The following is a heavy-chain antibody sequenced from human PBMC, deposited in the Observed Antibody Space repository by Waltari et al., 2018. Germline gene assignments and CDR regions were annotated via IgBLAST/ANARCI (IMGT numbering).Heavy chain of an antibody. CDR2: ISSSGSTI. V-gene: IGHV3-48*03. CDR3: ARDLTTAFDT. J-gene: IGHJ3*02. D-gene: IGHD3-9*01. Sequence: EVQLVESGGGLVQPGGSLRLSCAASGFTFSSYEMNWVRQAPGKGLEWVSYISSSGSTIYYADSVKGRFTISRDNAKNSLYLQMNSLRAEDTAVYYCARDLTTAFDTWGQGTMVTVSS. CDR1: GFTFSSYE.